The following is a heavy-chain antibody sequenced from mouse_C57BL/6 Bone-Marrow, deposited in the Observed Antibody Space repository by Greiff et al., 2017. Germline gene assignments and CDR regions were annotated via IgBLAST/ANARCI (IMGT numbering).Heavy chain of an antibody. J-gene: IGHJ1*03. CDR3: ARSDYGSRYWYFDV. V-gene: IGHV1-69*01. CDR1: GYTFTSYW. D-gene: IGHD1-1*01. CDR2: IDPSDSYT. Sequence: QVQLQQPGAELVMPGASVKLSCKASGYTFTSYWMHWVKQRPGQGLEWIGEIDPSDSYTNYNQKFKGKSTLTVDKSSSTAYMQLSSLTSEDSAVYYCARSDYGSRYWYFDVWGTGTTVTVSS.